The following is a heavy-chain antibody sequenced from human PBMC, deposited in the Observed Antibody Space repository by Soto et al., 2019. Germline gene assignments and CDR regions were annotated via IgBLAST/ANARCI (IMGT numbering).Heavy chain of an antibody. Sequence: EVQLVESGGGLVQFGGSLRLSCAASGFIFSNYWLGWVRQAPGKGLEWVANIKQDGSEKYYVDSVKGRFTISRDNAKNSLFLQMSSLRAEDTAVYYCARPSQGIMFRGGIMSYYGMDVWGQGTTVTVSS. D-gene: IGHD3-10*01. V-gene: IGHV3-7*03. CDR2: IKQDGSEK. J-gene: IGHJ6*02. CDR1: GFIFSNYW. CDR3: ARPSQGIMFRGGIMSYYGMDV.